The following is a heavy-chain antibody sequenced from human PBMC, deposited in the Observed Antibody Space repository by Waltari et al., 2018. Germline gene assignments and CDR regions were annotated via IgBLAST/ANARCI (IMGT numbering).Heavy chain of an antibody. V-gene: IGHV3-23*01. J-gene: IGHJ4*02. Sequence: EVQLLESGGGLVQPGGSLRLSCIVSGFTFSRPAISWVRPGAGKGLEWVSSISDSGDITYYADSVKGRFTISRDNSKNTLYLQMNSLRAEDTAVYYCAKQIGSISGGYWGQGTLVTVSS. CDR1: GFTFSRPA. CDR2: ISDSGDIT. D-gene: IGHD3-3*02. CDR3: AKQIGSISGGY.